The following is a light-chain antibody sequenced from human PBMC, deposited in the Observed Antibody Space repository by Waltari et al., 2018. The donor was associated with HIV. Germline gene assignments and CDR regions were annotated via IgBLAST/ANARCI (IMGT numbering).Light chain of an antibody. CDR3: QQYYSTPRT. CDR1: QSVLYSTNSKNY. J-gene: IGKJ4*01. V-gene: IGKV4-1*01. Sequence: DIVMTQSPDSLAVSLGARATINCKSSQSVLYSTNSKNYLAWYQQKPGQPPKLLICWASTREAGVAERFSGSGSVTDFALAISSLQAEDVACYYCQQYYSTPRTFGGGTKVEIK. CDR2: WAS.